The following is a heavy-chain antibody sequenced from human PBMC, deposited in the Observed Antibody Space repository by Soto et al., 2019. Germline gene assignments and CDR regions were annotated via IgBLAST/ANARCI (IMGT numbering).Heavy chain of an antibody. D-gene: IGHD5-12*01. CDR2: INHSGST. CDR1: GGSFSGYY. Sequence: SETLSLTCAVYGGSFSGYYWSWIRQPPGKGLEWIGEINHSGSTNYNPSLKSRVTISVDTSKNQFSLKLSSVTAADTAVYYCASHGGYGGIDYWGQGTLVTISS. J-gene: IGHJ4*02. CDR3: ASHGGYGGIDY. V-gene: IGHV4-34*01.